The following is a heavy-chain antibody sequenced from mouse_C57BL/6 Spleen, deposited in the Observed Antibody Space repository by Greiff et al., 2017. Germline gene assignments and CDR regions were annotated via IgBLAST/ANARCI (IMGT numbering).Heavy chain of an antibody. CDR2: ISSGSSTI. CDR3: ARHPDYAYYAMDY. J-gene: IGHJ4*01. D-gene: IGHD2-4*01. CDR1: GFTFSDYG. V-gene: IGHV5-17*01. Sequence: EVKLVESGGGLVKPGGSLKLSCAASGFTFSDYGMHWVRQAPEKGLEWVAYISSGSSTIYYAETVKGRFTISRDNAKNTLFLQMTSLRSEDTAMYYCARHPDYAYYAMDYWGQGTSVTVSS.